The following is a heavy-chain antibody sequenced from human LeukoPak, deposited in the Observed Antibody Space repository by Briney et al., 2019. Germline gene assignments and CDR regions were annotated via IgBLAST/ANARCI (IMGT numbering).Heavy chain of an antibody. D-gene: IGHD3-10*01. CDR2: IYSGGST. Sequence: GGSLRLSCAASGFTVSSNYMNWVRQAPGKGLEWVSLIYSGGSTHYADSVKGRFTISRDNSKNTLYLQMNSLRAEDTAVYYCARDRTRSTSYYGMDVWGQGTTATVSS. V-gene: IGHV3-66*01. J-gene: IGHJ6*02. CDR1: GFTVSSNY. CDR3: ARDRTRSTSYYGMDV.